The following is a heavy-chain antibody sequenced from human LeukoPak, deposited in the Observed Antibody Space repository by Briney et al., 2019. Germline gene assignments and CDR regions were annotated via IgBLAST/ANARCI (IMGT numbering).Heavy chain of an antibody. CDR1: GGSISSSNW. V-gene: IGHV4-4*02. J-gene: IGHJ4*02. CDR3: ARVGYDFWSGYQETFDY. D-gene: IGHD3-3*01. CDR2: IYHSGST. Sequence: SETLSLTCAVSGGSISSSNWWSWVRQPPGKGLEWIGEIYHSGSTNYNPSLKSRVTISVDKSKNQFSLKLSSVTAADTAVYYCARVGYDFWSGYQETFDYWGQGTLVTVSS.